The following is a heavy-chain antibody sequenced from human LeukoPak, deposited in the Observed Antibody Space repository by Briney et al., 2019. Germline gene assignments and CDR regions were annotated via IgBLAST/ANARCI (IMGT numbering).Heavy chain of an antibody. CDR3: ALSSGAYNSAGYSDY. J-gene: IGHJ4*02. CDR2: IYPNASDT. CDR1: GYSFTNYW. V-gene: IGHV5-51*01. Sequence: GESLKISCKGSGYSFTNYWIGWVRQMPGKGLEWMGIIYPNASDTRYSPSFRGQVTISADKSITTAYLQWNSLKASDTAMYYCALSSGAYNSAGYSDYWGQGALVTVSS. D-gene: IGHD2-15*01.